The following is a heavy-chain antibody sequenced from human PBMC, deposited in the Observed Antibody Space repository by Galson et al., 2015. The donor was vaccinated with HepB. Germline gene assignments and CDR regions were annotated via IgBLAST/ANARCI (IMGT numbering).Heavy chain of an antibody. V-gene: IGHV3-53*01. CDR3: ARVDLYFGSRRSGH. CDR1: GFTVSTNY. D-gene: IGHD3-10*01. CDR2: IYSGGIT. J-gene: IGHJ4*02. Sequence: SLRLSCAASGFTVSTNYMSWVRQAPGKGLEWVSIIYSGGITYYADSVKGRFTISRDTSKNTLYLQMNSLRVEDTAVYYCARVDLYFGSRRSGHWGQGTLVTVSS.